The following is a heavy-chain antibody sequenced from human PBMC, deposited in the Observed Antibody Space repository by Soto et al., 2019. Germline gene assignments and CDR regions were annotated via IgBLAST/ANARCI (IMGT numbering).Heavy chain of an antibody. J-gene: IGHJ4*02. CDR1: GFFFRNFG. V-gene: IGHV3-30*03. CDR3: VQGASTAHQPLDS. CDR2: ISGAGNDK. Sequence: QVQLVESGGGVVQPGRSLRLSCAASGFFFRNFGMHWVRRAPGKGLEWVAAISGAGNDKYYPDSMKGRFTISRDNFNNTLYLQLNSLRPEDTAVYHCVQGASTAHQPLDSWGQGVLVTVSS. D-gene: IGHD1-26*01.